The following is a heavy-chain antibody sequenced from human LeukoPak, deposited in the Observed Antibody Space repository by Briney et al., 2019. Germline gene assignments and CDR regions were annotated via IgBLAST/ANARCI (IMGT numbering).Heavy chain of an antibody. Sequence: GGSLRLSCAASGITFSSYAMSWVRQAPGKGLECVLAISGSGGSTYYADSVKGRFTISRDNSKNTLYLQMGSLRAEDMAVYYCARVRCTNGVCFGGGDFAFDIWGQGTMVTVSS. D-gene: IGHD2-8*01. CDR1: GITFSSYA. CDR2: ISGSGGST. J-gene: IGHJ3*02. V-gene: IGHV3-23*01. CDR3: ARVRCTNGVCFGGGDFAFDI.